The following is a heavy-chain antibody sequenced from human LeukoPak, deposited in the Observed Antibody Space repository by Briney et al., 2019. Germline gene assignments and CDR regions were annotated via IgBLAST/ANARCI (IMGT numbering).Heavy chain of an antibody. CDR3: ARHPSVPSIEIAARPHWYFDL. CDR1: GGTFSSYA. V-gene: IGHV1-69*13. D-gene: IGHD6-6*01. CDR2: IIPIFGTA. Sequence: GASVKVSCKASGGTFSSYAISWVRQAPGQGLEWMGGIIPIFGTANYAQKFQGRVTITADESTSTAYMELSSLRSEDTAVYYCARHPSVPSIEIAARPHWYFDLWGRGTLVTVSS. J-gene: IGHJ2*01.